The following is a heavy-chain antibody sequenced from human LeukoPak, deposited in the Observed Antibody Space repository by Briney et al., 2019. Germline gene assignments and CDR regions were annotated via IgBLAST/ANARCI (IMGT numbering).Heavy chain of an antibody. D-gene: IGHD3-22*01. CDR3: AKSLFAYYYDSSGYSGIDY. Sequence: PGGSLRLSCAASGFTFSSYGMHWVRQAPGKGLEWVAVISYDGSNKYYADSVKGRFTISRDKSKNTLYLQMNSLRAEDTAVYYCAKSLFAYYYDSSGYSGIDYWGQGTLVTVSS. CDR1: GFTFSSYG. J-gene: IGHJ4*02. CDR2: ISYDGSNK. V-gene: IGHV3-30*18.